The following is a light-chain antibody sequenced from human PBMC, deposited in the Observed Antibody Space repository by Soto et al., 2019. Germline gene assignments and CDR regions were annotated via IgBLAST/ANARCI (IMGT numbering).Light chain of an antibody. V-gene: IGLV4-60*03. Sequence: QLVLTQSSSASASLGSSVKLTCTLSSGHNNHIIAWHQQQPGKAPRYLMKLEGSGSYNKGSGVPDRFSGSSSGADRYLTISNLQSEDEADYYCETWDSNTRVFGGGTQLTVL. CDR3: ETWDSNTRV. J-gene: IGLJ3*02. CDR1: SGHNNHI. CDR2: LEGSGSY.